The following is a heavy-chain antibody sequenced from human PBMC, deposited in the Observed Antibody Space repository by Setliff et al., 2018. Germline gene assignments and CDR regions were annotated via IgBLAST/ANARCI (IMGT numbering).Heavy chain of an antibody. CDR1: GYTLSNSI. V-gene: IGHV1-18*01. CDR3: ARFRVSSGGYNYYAMDV. J-gene: IGHJ6*02. Sequence: ASVKVSCKASGYTLSNSILSWVRQAPGQGLEWVGWIKTFSFKANYAQKLQDRVTITTDTSTTTVYMELRGLKSDDTATYYCARFRVSSGGYNYYAMDVWGQGTTVTVSS. D-gene: IGHD1-26*01. CDR2: IKTFSFKA.